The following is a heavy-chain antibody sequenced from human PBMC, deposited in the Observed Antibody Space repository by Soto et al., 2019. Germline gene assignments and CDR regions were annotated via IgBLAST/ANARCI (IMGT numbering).Heavy chain of an antibody. D-gene: IGHD3-10*01. Sequence: SETLSLTCAVYGGSFSGYYWSWIRQPPGKGLEWIGEINHSGSTNYNPSLKSRVTISVDTSKNQFSLKLSSVTAADTAVYYCARGGGTMVRGGDDAFDIWGQGTMVTVSS. J-gene: IGHJ3*02. CDR1: GGSFSGYY. V-gene: IGHV4-34*01. CDR2: INHSGST. CDR3: ARGGGTMVRGGDDAFDI.